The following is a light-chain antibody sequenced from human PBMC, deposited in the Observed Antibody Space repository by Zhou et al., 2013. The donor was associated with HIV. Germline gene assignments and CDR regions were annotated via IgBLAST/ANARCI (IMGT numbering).Light chain of an antibody. CDR2: DAS. CDR1: QRLGSN. Sequence: EIVMTQSPATLSVSPGESATLSCRASQRLGSNLAWYQQKPGQAPRLLIYDASTRATDIPGRFSGSGSGTEFSLTIDRLEPEDFAVYYCQFHGGSVTFGPGT. CDR3: QFHGGSVT. V-gene: IGKV3-15*01. J-gene: IGKJ3*01.